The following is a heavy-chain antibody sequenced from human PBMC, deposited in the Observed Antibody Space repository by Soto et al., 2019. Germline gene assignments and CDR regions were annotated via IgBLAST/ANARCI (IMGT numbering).Heavy chain of an antibody. CDR2: IYTSGST. V-gene: IGHV3-53*01. J-gene: IGHJ3*02. CDR1: GFTVGRNY. Sequence: GGSLRLSCAASGFTVGRNYMSWVRQAPGKGLEWVSVIYTSGSTYYADSVKGRFTVSRDSSKNTLYLQMNTLRPEDTAVYYCGGEEAVGTADAIDIWGQGTTVTVSS. D-gene: IGHD5-18*01. CDR3: GGEEAVGTADAIDI.